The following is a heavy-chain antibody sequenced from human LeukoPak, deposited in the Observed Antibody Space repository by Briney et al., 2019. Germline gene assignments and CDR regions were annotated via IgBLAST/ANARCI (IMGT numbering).Heavy chain of an antibody. CDR2: IYYSGST. Sequence: PSETLSLTCTVSGGSISSGDYYWSWIRQHPGKGLEWIGYIYYSGSTYYNPSLKSRVTISVDTSKNQFSLKLSSVTAADTAVYYCARKPYDFWRGLGFDPWGQGTLVTVSS. V-gene: IGHV4-31*03. CDR1: GGSISSGDYY. J-gene: IGHJ5*02. D-gene: IGHD3-3*01. CDR3: ARKPYDFWRGLGFDP.